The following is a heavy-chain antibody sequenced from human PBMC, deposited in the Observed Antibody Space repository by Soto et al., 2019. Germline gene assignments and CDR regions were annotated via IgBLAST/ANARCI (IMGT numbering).Heavy chain of an antibody. Sequence: SETLSLTCAVYGGSFSGYYWSWIRQPPGKGLEWIGEINHSGSTNYNPSLKSRVTISVDTSKNQFSLKLSSVTAADTAVYYCARGRVRSIAARITMFDYWGQGTLVTVSS. D-gene: IGHD6-6*01. CDR3: ARGRVRSIAARITMFDY. V-gene: IGHV4-34*01. CDR2: INHSGST. CDR1: GGSFSGYY. J-gene: IGHJ4*02.